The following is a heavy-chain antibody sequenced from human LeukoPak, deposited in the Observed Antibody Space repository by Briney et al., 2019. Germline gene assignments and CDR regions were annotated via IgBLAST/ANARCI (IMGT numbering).Heavy chain of an antibody. V-gene: IGHV4-34*01. D-gene: IGHD1-14*01. CDR3: ARATSYYYYYMDV. Sequence: SETLSLTCAVYGGSFSGYYWSWIRQPPGKGLEWIGEINHSGSTNYNPSLKSRVTISVDTSKNQFSLKLSSVTAADTAVYYCARATSYYYYYMDVWGKGTTVTISS. CDR1: GGSFSGYY. J-gene: IGHJ6*03. CDR2: INHSGST.